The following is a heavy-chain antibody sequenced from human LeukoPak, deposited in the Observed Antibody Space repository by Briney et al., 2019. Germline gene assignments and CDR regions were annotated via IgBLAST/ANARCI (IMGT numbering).Heavy chain of an antibody. CDR3: ARRYYDSSGYDH. V-gene: IGHV3-30-3*01. Sequence: PGGSLRLSCAASGFTFSSYTMHWVRQAPGKGLEWVAVISYDGSTEYYADSVKGRFTISRDNSKNTLYLQMNSLRVEDTAVYYCARRYYDSSGYDHWGQGTLVTVSS. CDR2: ISYDGSTE. J-gene: IGHJ4*02. D-gene: IGHD3-22*01. CDR1: GFTFSSYT.